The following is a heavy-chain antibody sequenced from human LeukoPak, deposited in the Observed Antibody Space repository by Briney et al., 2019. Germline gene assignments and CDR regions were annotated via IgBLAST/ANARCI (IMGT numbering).Heavy chain of an antibody. D-gene: IGHD3-16*01. J-gene: IGHJ4*02. V-gene: IGHV1-2*02. CDR2: INCNRGDT. CDR1: GYTFTGYF. Sequence: ASVKVSCKASGYTFTGYFIHWVRQAPGQGLEWMGWINCNRGDTKYAEKFQGRVTMSRDTSTSTVYMDLSGLTPDDTALYFCARGSLAESTWALDSWGQGTLVTVSS. CDR3: ARGSLAESTWALDS.